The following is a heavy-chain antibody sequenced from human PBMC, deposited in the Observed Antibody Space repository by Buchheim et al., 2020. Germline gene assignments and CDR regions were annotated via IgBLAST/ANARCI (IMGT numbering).Heavy chain of an antibody. CDR3: ARERSYSSSWYYYYYGMDV. J-gene: IGHJ6*02. CDR1: GGSFSGYY. D-gene: IGHD6-13*01. Sequence: QVQLQQWGAGLLKPSETLSLTCAVYGGSFSGYYWSWIRQPPGKGLEWIGEINHSGSTNYNPSLKSRVTISVDTSMNQFSLTLSSVTAADTAVYYCARERSYSSSWYYYYYGMDVWGQGTT. CDR2: INHSGST. V-gene: IGHV4-34*01.